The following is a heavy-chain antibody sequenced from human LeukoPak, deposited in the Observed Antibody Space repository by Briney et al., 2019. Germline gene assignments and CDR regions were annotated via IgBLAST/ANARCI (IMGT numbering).Heavy chain of an antibody. V-gene: IGHV3-21*01. CDR3: ARVYYYDSSGYYPPGYFDY. Sequence: GGSLRLSCAASGFTFSSYSMNWVRQAPGKGLEWVSSISSSSSYIYYADSVKGRFTISRDNAKNSLYPQMNSLRAEDTAVYYCARVYYYDSSGYYPPGYFDYWGQGTLVTVSS. J-gene: IGHJ4*02. D-gene: IGHD3-22*01. CDR2: ISSSSSYI. CDR1: GFTFSSYS.